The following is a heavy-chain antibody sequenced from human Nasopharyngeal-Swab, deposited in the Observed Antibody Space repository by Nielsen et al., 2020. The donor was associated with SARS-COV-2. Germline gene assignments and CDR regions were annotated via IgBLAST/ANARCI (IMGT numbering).Heavy chain of an antibody. CDR2: ISSSSSYI. V-gene: IGHV3-21*01. Sequence: GESLKISCAASGFTFNNYNFNWVRQAPGKGLEWVSSISSSSSYIYYADSVKGRFTISRDNAKNSLYLQMNSLRAEDTAVYYCARDGLDYDFWSAYFMDVWGQGTLLTVSS. CDR3: ARDGLDYDFWSAYFMDV. CDR1: GFTFNNYN. J-gene: IGHJ4*02. D-gene: IGHD3-3*01.